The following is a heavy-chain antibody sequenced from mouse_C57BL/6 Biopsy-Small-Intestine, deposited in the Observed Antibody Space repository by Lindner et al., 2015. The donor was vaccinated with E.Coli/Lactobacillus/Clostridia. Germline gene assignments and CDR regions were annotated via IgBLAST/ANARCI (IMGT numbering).Heavy chain of an antibody. CDR2: ISDGGSYT. D-gene: IGHD2-3*01. CDR3: ARDDEGWAY. Sequence: EVQLQESGGGLVKPGGSLKLSCAAPGFTFSSYAMSWVRQTPEKRLEWVATISDGGSYTYYPDNVKGRFTISRDNAKNNLYLQMSHLKSEDTAMYYCARDDEGWAYWGQGTLVTVSA. J-gene: IGHJ3*01. V-gene: IGHV5-4*01. CDR1: GFTFSSYA.